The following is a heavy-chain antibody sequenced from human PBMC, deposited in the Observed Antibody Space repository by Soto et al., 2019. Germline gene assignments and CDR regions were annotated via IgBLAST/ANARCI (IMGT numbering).Heavy chain of an antibody. CDR1: GYTLTSYD. CDR3: ARQPNYYYYYIDV. J-gene: IGHJ6*03. CDR2: MSPNTGDT. Sequence: QVQLVQSGAEVKKPGASVKVSCKASGYTLTSYDINWVRQAPGQGLEWMGWMSPNTGDTDYAQKFQGRVTMTRDTSIGTAYMELSSLTSEDTAVYYCARQPNYYYYYIDVWGEGTTVTVSS. D-gene: IGHD2-8*01. V-gene: IGHV1-8*01.